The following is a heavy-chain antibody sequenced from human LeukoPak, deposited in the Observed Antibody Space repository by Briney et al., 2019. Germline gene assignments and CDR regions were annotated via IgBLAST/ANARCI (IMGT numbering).Heavy chain of an antibody. CDR1: GGTFSSYA. CDR2: IIPIFGTA. V-gene: IGHV1-69*05. CDR3: ARGRFPPHHYYFDY. J-gene: IGHJ4*02. Sequence: ASVKVSCKASGGTFSSYAISWVRQAPGQGLEWMGGIIPIFGTANYAQKFQGRVTITTDESTSTAYMELSSLRSEDTAVNYCARGRFPPHHYYFDYWGQGTLVTVSS. D-gene: IGHD1-14*01.